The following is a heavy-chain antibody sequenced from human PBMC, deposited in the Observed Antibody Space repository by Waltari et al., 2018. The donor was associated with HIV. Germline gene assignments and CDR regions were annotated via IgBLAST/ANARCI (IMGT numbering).Heavy chain of an antibody. CDR1: GYTFTSYD. J-gene: IGHJ6*02. V-gene: IGHV1-8*01. CDR3: ARGYDFWSGHDYYGMDV. CDR2: MNPNSGNT. D-gene: IGHD3-3*01. Sequence: QVQLVQSGAEVKQPGASVKVSCKASGYTFTSYDIKWVRQATGQGLEWMGWMNPNSGNTGYAQKFQGRVTMTRNTSISTAYMELGSLRSEDTAVYYCARGYDFWSGHDYYGMDVWGQGTTVTVSS.